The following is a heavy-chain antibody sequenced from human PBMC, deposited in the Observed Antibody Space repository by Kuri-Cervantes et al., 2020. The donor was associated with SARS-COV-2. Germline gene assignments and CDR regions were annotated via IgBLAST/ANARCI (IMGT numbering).Heavy chain of an antibody. CDR1: GVSITSRY. CDR3: ARATTGDADAFDI. CDR2: IYYSGRT. D-gene: IGHD3-9*01. V-gene: IGHV4-59*11. J-gene: IGHJ3*02. Sequence: SETLSLTCTVSGVSITSRYWSWIRQSPGKGLQWVGHIYYSGRTSYNPSLKSRITISVDTTKNQFSLQLSSVTAADTAVYYCARATTGDADAFDIWGQGTLVTVSS.